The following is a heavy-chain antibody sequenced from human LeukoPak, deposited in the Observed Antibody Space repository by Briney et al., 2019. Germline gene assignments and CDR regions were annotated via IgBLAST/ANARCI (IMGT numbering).Heavy chain of an antibody. D-gene: IGHD4-11*01. V-gene: IGHV1-18*01. Sequence: ASVKVSYKASGYTFNRNNINWVRQAPGQGLEWMGGISTYNGNTNCAQKLQGRVTMTTDTSMSTAYMELRSLRSDDTAVYYCASGVEYRNYGNYIGGPYMDVWGKGTTVTVSS. J-gene: IGHJ6*03. CDR3: ASGVEYRNYGNYIGGPYMDV. CDR1: GYTFNRNN. CDR2: ISTYNGNT.